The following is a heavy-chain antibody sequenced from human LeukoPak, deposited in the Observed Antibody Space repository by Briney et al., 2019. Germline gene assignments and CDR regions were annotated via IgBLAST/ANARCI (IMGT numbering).Heavy chain of an antibody. CDR1: GYSFSKYW. CDR3: ARVDYYDRSGYFDY. D-gene: IGHD3-22*01. J-gene: IGHJ4*02. CDR2: IYPGDSDT. Sequence: GESLKIFCGGSGYSFSKYWLGLVRPMTGKGLEWMGIIYPGDSDTRYSPSFQGQVTISADKSISTAYLQWSSLKASDTAMYYCARVDYYDRSGYFDYWGQGTQVTVSS. V-gene: IGHV5-51*01.